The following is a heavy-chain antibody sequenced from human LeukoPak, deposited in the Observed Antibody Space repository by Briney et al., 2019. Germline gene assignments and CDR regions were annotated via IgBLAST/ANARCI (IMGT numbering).Heavy chain of an antibody. CDR3: SRASGINWNDHYIDY. D-gene: IGHD1-1*01. J-gene: IGHJ4*02. CDR2: ISYDGSNK. V-gene: IGHV3-30*03. Sequence: PGGSLRLSCAASGFTFSSYGMHWVRQAPGKGLEWVAVISYDGSNKYYADSVKGRFTISRDDSKNSLYLQMNSLKTEDTAVYYCSRASGINWNDHYIDYWGQGTLVTVSS. CDR1: GFTFSSYG.